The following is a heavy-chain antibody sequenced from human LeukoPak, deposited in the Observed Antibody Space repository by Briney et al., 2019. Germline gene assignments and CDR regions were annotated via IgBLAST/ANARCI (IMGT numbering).Heavy chain of an antibody. CDR1: GFTFSSYA. D-gene: IGHD5-12*01. J-gene: IGHJ4*02. CDR3: ARGGYSGYDWKTYYFDY. V-gene: IGHV3-23*01. CDR2: ISGSGGST. Sequence: GGSLRLSCAASGFTFSSYAMTWVRQAPGKGLEWVSAISGSGGSTYYVDSVKGRFTISRDNSKNTLYLQMNSLRAEDTAVYYCARGGYSGYDWKTYYFDYWGQGTLVTVSS.